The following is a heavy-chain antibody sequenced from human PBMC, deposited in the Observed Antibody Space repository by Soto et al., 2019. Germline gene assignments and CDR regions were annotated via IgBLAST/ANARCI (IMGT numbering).Heavy chain of an antibody. D-gene: IGHD2-15*01. J-gene: IGHJ4*02. CDR2: INHSGST. CDR3: ARGDLYCSGGSCYFRRYFDY. CDR1: GGSFSGYY. Sequence: QVQLQQWGAGLLKPSETLSLTCAVYGGSFSGYYWSWIRQPPGKGLEWIGEINHSGSTNYNPSLKSRVTISVDTSKNQFSLKLSSVTAADTAVYYCARGDLYCSGGSCYFRRYFDYWGQGTLVTVSS. V-gene: IGHV4-34*01.